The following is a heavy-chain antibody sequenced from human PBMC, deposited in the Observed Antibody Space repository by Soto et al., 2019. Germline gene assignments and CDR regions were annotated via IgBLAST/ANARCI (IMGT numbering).Heavy chain of an antibody. V-gene: IGHV3-33*01. D-gene: IGHD2-21*02. Sequence: QVQLVESGGGVVQPGRSLRLSCAASGFTFSSYGMHWVRQAPGKGLEWVAVIWYDGSNKYYADSVKGRFTISRDNSKNTLYLQMNSLRAEDTAVYYCAREGGDYVYFDYWGQGTLVTGSS. CDR1: GFTFSSYG. CDR2: IWYDGSNK. CDR3: AREGGDYVYFDY. J-gene: IGHJ4*02.